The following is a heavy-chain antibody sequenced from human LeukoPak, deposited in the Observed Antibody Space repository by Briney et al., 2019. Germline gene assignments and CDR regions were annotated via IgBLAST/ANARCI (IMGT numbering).Heavy chain of an antibody. CDR2: INPDGSTT. V-gene: IGHV3-74*01. J-gene: IGHJ4*02. CDR3: VKAFGAPQHD. CDR1: GFTFSSNW. Sequence: PGGSLRLSCAASGFTFSSNWVYWVRQAPGMGLVWVSRINPDGSTTDYADSVKGRFTISRDNAKNTLFLQMNSLRAEDTAVYYCVKAFGAPQHDWGVRTLVTVSS. D-gene: IGHD3-16*01.